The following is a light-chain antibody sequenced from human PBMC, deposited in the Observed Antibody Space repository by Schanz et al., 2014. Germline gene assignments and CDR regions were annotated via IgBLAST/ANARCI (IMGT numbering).Light chain of an antibody. V-gene: IGKV1-5*01. Sequence: DIQMTQSPSTLSASVGDRVTITCRASQNIATWLAWYQQKPGKAPNLLIYDASRLESGVPSRFSASGSGTEFTLTISSLQPDDFATYYCQRYITYPALFGGGTKVEIK. CDR2: DAS. CDR1: QNIATW. J-gene: IGKJ4*01. CDR3: QRYITYPAL.